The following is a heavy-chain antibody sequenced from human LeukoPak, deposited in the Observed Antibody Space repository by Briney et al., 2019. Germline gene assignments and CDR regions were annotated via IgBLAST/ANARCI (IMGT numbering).Heavy chain of an antibody. CDR1: GFTFTNYG. V-gene: IGHV3-30*18. J-gene: IGHJ4*02. CDR2: ISYDGSNK. Sequence: GGSLRLSCAASGFTFTNYGMHWVRQAPGKGLEWVALISYDGSNKYYADSVKGRFAISRDNSKNTLYLQMNSLRAEDTAVYYCAKGYYLSDYWGQGTLVTVSS. D-gene: IGHD2-21*01. CDR3: AKGYYLSDY.